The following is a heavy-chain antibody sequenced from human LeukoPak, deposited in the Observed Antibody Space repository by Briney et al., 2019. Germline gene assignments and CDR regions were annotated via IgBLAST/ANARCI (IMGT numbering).Heavy chain of an antibody. D-gene: IGHD6-19*01. CDR2: IIPILGIA. CDR3: AGRYSSGWYNFDY. CDR1: GGTVSSYA. Sequence: GASVKVSCKASGGTVSSYAISWVRQAPGQGLEWMGRIIPILGIANYAQKFQGRVTITADKSTSTAYMELSSLRSEDTAVYYCAGRYSSGWYNFDYWGQGTLVTVSS. V-gene: IGHV1-69*04. J-gene: IGHJ4*02.